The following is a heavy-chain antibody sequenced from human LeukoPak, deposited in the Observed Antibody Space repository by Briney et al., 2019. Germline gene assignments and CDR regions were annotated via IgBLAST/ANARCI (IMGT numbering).Heavy chain of an antibody. CDR3: ARAEDRDYVWGSYRLADY. Sequence: ASVKVSCKASGYTFTSYGISWVRQAPGQGLEWMGWISAHNGNANYAQKFQGRVTMTTDTSTTTAYMELRSLRSDDTALYYCARAEDRDYVWGSYRLADYWGQGTLATVSS. V-gene: IGHV1-18*04. J-gene: IGHJ4*02. D-gene: IGHD3-16*02. CDR2: ISAHNGNA. CDR1: GYTFTSYG.